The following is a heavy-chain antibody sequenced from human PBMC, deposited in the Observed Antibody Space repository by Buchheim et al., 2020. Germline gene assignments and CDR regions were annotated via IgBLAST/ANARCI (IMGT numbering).Heavy chain of an antibody. D-gene: IGHD4-11*01. V-gene: IGHV3-7*01. Sequence: EVQLVESGGGLVQPGGSLRLSCSASGFTSSSSWMAWVRQAPGKGLEWVANINQDGSEKNYVDSVKGRFTISRDKATNSLYLQMNSLRAEDTAVYYCARETGAYSVWGQGTL. CDR2: INQDGSEK. CDR3: ARETGAYSV. CDR1: GFTSSSSW. J-gene: IGHJ4*02.